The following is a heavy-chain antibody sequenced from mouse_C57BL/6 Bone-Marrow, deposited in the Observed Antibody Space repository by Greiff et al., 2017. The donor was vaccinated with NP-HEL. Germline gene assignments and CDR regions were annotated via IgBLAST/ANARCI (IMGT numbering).Heavy chain of an antibody. CDR2: IYPGSGST. Sequence: QVHVKQPGAELVKPGASVKMSCKASGYTFTSYWITWVKQRPGQGLEWIGDIYPGSGSTNYNEKFKSKATLTVDTSSSTAYMQLSSLTSEDSSVYYCARSYVPFAYWGKGTLVTVSA. CDR3: ARSYVPFAY. D-gene: IGHD6-5*01. J-gene: IGHJ3*01. V-gene: IGHV1-55*01. CDR1: GYTFTSYW.